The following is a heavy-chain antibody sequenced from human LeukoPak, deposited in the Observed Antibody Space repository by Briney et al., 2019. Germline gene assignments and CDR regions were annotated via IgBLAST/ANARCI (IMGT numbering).Heavy chain of an antibody. D-gene: IGHD3-10*02. CDR2: IYYSGST. CDR1: GGSLSSYY. Sequence: SETLSLTCTVSGGSLSSYYWSWIRQPPGKGLEWIGYIYYSGSTNYNPSLKSRVTISVDTSKNQFSLKLSSVTAADTAVYYCARVFGKYYYGMDVWGQGTTVTVS. V-gene: IGHV4-59*01. CDR3: ARVFGKYYYGMDV. J-gene: IGHJ6*02.